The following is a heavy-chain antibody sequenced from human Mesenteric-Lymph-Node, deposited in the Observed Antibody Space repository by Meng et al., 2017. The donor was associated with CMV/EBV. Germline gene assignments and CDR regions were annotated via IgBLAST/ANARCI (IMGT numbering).Heavy chain of an antibody. V-gene: IGHV3-21*01. Sequence: GESLKISCVASGFSFSTYSMNWVRQAPGKGLEWVSSISSSSYIYYADSVKGRFTISRDNAKNSLYLQMNSLRAEDTAVYYCARGRSSGWYGDYWGQGTLVTVSS. J-gene: IGHJ4*02. CDR1: GFSFSTYS. CDR2: ISSSSYI. D-gene: IGHD6-19*01. CDR3: ARGRSSGWYGDY.